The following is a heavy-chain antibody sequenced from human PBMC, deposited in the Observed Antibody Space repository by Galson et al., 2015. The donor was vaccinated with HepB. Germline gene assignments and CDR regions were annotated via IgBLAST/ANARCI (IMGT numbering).Heavy chain of an antibody. CDR2: IIPIFNTI. CDR1: GGTFSGYA. J-gene: IGHJ4*02. V-gene: IGHV1-69*01. CDR3: TRGVPITIFGVLIIED. Sequence: VKVSCKASGGTFSGYAITWVRQAPGQGLEWMGGIIPIFNTIEYAQKFQGRVTITVEESTKTAYMDLSSLTSEDTAVYYCTRGVPITIFGVLIIEDWGQGTLVTVSS. D-gene: IGHD3-3*01.